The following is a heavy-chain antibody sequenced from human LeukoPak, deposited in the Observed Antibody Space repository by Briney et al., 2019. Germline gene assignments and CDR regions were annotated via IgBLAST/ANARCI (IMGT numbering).Heavy chain of an antibody. CDR2: IYYTGSPT. Sequence: PSETLSLTCTVSGGSITSSTHYWGWIRQPPGKGLEWIGAIYYTGSPTFYNPSLKSRLTIPVDTSKSHFSLKLTSVTAADTAVYYCARPFSGSYSDAFDLWGQGTMVTVSS. CDR3: ARPFSGSYSDAFDL. CDR1: GGSITSSTHY. V-gene: IGHV4-39*07. D-gene: IGHD1-26*01. J-gene: IGHJ3*01.